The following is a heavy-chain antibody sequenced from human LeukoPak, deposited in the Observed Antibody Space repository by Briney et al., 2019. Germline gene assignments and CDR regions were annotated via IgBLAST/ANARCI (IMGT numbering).Heavy chain of an antibody. CDR2: MNPNSGNT. CDR1: GYTFTSYD. J-gene: IGHJ5*02. D-gene: IGHD3-10*01. V-gene: IGHV1-8*01. CDR3: ARAHYYGSGSYYIAGDWFDP. Sequence: ASVKVSCKASGYTFTSYDINWVRQATGPGLEWMGWMNPNSGNTGYAQKFQGRVTMTRNTSISTAYMELSSLRSEDTAVYYCARAHYYGSGSYYIAGDWFDPWGQGTLVTVSS.